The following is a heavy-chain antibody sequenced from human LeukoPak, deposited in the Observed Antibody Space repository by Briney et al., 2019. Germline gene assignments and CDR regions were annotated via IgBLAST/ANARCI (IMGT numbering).Heavy chain of an antibody. CDR3: ARRAASTTHDAFDI. V-gene: IGHV1-2*02. D-gene: IGHD2-15*01. J-gene: IGHJ3*02. CDR1: GYTFTGYY. Sequence: GASVKVSCKASGYTFTGYYMHWVRQAPGQGLEWMGWINPNSGGTNYAQKFQGRVTMTRDTSISTAYMELSRLRSDDTAVYYCARRAASTTHDAFDIWGQGTMVTVSS. CDR2: INPNSGGT.